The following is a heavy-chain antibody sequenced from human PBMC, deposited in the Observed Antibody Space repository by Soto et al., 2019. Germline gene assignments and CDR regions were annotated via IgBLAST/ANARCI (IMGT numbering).Heavy chain of an antibody. Sequence: QVQLVESGGGVVQPGRSLRLSCAASGFTFSSHGMHWVRQAPGTGLEWVAVIWYDGSNQYYVDSVKGRFTISRDNSKNTLYLQMNSLRVEDTAVYYCAREYSGYGMDVWGQGTTVTV. CDR1: GFTFSSHG. J-gene: IGHJ6*02. D-gene: IGHD1-26*01. CDR2: IWYDGSNQ. V-gene: IGHV3-33*01. CDR3: AREYSGYGMDV.